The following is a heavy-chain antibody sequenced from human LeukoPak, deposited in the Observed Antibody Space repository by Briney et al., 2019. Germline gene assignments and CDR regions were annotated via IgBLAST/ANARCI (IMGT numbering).Heavy chain of an antibody. Sequence: PGGSLRLSCAASGFTYSSYAMSWVRQAPGKGLEWVSAISCSGGSTYYADSVKGRFTISRDNAKNTLYLQMNSLRVEDTAVYYCTRGPPDGSGNYYPGDFWGQGTLVTVSS. CDR3: TRGPPDGSGNYYPGDF. CDR1: GFTYSSYA. D-gene: IGHD3-10*01. J-gene: IGHJ4*02. V-gene: IGHV3-23*01. CDR2: ISCSGGST.